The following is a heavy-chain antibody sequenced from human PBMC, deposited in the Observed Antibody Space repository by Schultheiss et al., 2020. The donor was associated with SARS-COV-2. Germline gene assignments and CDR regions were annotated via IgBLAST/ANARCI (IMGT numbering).Heavy chain of an antibody. Sequence: SVKVSCKASGGTFSSYAISWVRQAPGQGPEWMGGIIPIFGTANYAQKFQGRVTITADKSTSTAYMELSSLRSEDTAVYYCAGPTAHRLHCSSTSCYPYYYYYGMDVWGQGTTVTVSS. V-gene: IGHV1-69*06. CDR3: AGPTAHRLHCSSTSCYPYYYYYGMDV. CDR2: IIPIFGTA. D-gene: IGHD2-2*01. J-gene: IGHJ6*02. CDR1: GGTFSSYA.